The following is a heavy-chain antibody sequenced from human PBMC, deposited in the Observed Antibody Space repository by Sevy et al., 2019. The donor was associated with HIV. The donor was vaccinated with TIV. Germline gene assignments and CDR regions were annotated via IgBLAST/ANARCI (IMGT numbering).Heavy chain of an antibody. CDR3: AHGTFGRFES. J-gene: IGHJ4*02. Sequence: GGSLRLSCAASGFTFSANWMNWVRQAPGKGLEWVANIKGDGGDKHYVDSVEGRFTISRDNAKNLLYLQMNSLRVEDTAVYYCAHGTFGRFESWGQGTLVTVSS. D-gene: IGHD3-16*01. CDR2: IKGDGGDK. CDR1: GFTFSANW. V-gene: IGHV3-7*01.